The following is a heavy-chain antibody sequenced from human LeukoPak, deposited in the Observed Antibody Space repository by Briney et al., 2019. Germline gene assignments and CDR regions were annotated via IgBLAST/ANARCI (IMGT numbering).Heavy chain of an antibody. Sequence: GGSLRLSCAASGFTFSSYWMHWVRQAPGKGLVWVSRINSDGSSTSYADSVKGRFTISRDNAKNTLYLQMNSLRAEDTAVYYRARGLAVAGTLDYWGQGTLVTVSS. CDR1: GFTFSSYW. D-gene: IGHD6-19*01. CDR2: INSDGSST. V-gene: IGHV3-74*01. J-gene: IGHJ4*02. CDR3: ARGLAVAGTLDY.